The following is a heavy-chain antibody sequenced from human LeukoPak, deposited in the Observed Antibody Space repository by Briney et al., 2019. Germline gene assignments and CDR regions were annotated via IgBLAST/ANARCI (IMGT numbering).Heavy chain of an antibody. Sequence: PGGSLRLSCAASGFTFSTYWMSWVRQAPGKGLEWVSAISGSGGSTYYADSVKGRFTISRDNSKNTLYLQMNSLRAEDTAVYYCAKYITRWQQLVFDAFDIWGQGTMVTVSS. CDR2: ISGSGGST. CDR1: GFTFSTYW. D-gene: IGHD6-13*01. CDR3: AKYITRWQQLVFDAFDI. J-gene: IGHJ3*02. V-gene: IGHV3-23*01.